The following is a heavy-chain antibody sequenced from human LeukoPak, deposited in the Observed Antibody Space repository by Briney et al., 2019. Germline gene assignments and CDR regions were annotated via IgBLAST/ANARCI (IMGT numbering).Heavy chain of an antibody. CDR2: INHSGST. D-gene: IGHD2-8*01. V-gene: IGHV4-34*01. Sequence: SETLSLTCAVYGGSFSGYYWSWIRQPPGKGLEWIGEINHSGSTNYNPSLKSRVTISVDRSKNQFSLKLSSVTAADTAVYYCARSTRYCTNGVCYRFDPWGQGTLVTVSS. CDR1: GGSFSGYY. CDR3: ARSTRYCTNGVCYRFDP. J-gene: IGHJ5*02.